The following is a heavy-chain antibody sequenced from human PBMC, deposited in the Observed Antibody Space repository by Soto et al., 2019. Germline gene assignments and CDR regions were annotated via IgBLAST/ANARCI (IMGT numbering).Heavy chain of an antibody. CDR2: ISSSGSTT. Sequence: QVQLVESGGGLVKSGGSLRLSCAASGFIFSNYYLTWIRQAPGRGLEWISHISSSGSTTDYADSVKGRFTISRDNSKNSLYLQMDFLRADDTAVYYCAKGVAVAGYDYGLDVWGQGTTVSVSS. V-gene: IGHV3-11*01. CDR3: AKGVAVAGYDYGLDV. J-gene: IGHJ6*02. D-gene: IGHD6-19*01. CDR1: GFIFSNYY.